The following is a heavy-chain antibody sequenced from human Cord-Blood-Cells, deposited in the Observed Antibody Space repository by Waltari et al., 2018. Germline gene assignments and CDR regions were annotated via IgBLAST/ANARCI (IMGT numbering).Heavy chain of an antibody. Sequence: EVQLLESGGGLVQPGGSLRLSCAASGFTFSSYAMSWVRQAPGKGLEWVSAISGSGGSTYYADSVKGRCTISRDNSKNTLYLQMNSLRAEDTAVYYCAKDYGTYYDFWSGFTDAFDIWGQGTMVTVSS. J-gene: IGHJ3*02. V-gene: IGHV3-23*01. CDR3: AKDYGTYYDFWSGFTDAFDI. D-gene: IGHD3-3*01. CDR1: GFTFSSYA. CDR2: ISGSGGST.